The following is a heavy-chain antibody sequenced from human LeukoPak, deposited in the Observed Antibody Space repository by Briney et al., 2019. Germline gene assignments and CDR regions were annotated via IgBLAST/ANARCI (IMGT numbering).Heavy chain of an antibody. V-gene: IGHV3-23*01. J-gene: IGHJ4*02. CDR1: GFTFSSYA. CDR3: ARVGFIAAAGTRSYFDY. CDR2: ISGSGGST. D-gene: IGHD6-13*01. Sequence: GGSLRLSCAASGFTFSSYAMSWVRQAPGKGLEWVSAISGSGGSTYYADSVKGRFTISRDNSKNTPYLQMNSLRAEDTAVYYCARVGFIAAAGTRSYFDYWGQGTLVTVSS.